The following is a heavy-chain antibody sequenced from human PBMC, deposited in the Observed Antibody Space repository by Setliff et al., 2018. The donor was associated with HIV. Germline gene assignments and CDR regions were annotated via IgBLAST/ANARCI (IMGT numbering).Heavy chain of an antibody. CDR3: AREGNYESRLDY. D-gene: IGHD3-22*01. J-gene: IGHJ4*02. Sequence: GGSLRLSCAASGFSFSSYWMHWVRQAPGKGLVWVSRIRTDGSSTTYADSVKGRFTISRDNAKNILYLQMNSLTAEDTAAYYCAREGNYESRLDYGGQGTQVTVSS. V-gene: IGHV3-74*01. CDR1: GFSFSSYW. CDR2: IRTDGSST.